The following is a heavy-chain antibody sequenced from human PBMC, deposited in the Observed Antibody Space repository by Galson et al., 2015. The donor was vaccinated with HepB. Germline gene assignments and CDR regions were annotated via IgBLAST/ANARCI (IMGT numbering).Heavy chain of an antibody. CDR2: IYSGGST. V-gene: IGHV3-66*01. Sequence: SLRLSCAASGFTVSSNYMSWVRQAPGKGLEWVSVIYSGGSTYYADSVKGRFTISRDNSKNTLYLQMNSLRAEDTAVYYCARDGDYYDSSGYYYVPFGYWGQGTLVTVSS. CDR3: ARDGDYYDSSGYYYVPFGY. J-gene: IGHJ4*02. D-gene: IGHD3-22*01. CDR1: GFTVSSNY.